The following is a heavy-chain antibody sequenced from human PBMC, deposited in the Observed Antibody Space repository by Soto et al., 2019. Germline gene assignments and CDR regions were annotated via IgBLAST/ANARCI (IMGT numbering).Heavy chain of an antibody. D-gene: IGHD6-13*01. J-gene: IGHJ6*02. CDR3: ARAKQLAPYYYYYYGMDV. CDR2: ISYDGSNK. Sequence: GGSLRLSCAASGFTSSSYGMHWVRQAPGKGLEWVAVISYDGSNKYYADSVKGRFTISRDNSKNTLYLQMNSLRAEDTAVYYFARAKQLAPYYYYYYGMDVWGQGTTVTVSS. V-gene: IGHV3-30*03. CDR1: GFTSSSYG.